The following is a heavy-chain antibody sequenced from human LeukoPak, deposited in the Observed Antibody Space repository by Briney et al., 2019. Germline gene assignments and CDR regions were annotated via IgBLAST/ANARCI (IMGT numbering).Heavy chain of an antibody. V-gene: IGHV3-9*01. D-gene: IGHD3-22*01. CDR1: GFTFDDYA. CDR3: AKGQSSGYIFHY. CDR2: ISWNSGSI. J-gene: IGHJ4*02. Sequence: GGSLRLSCAASGFTFDDYAMHWVRHAPGQGSEWGSGISWNSGSIGYADSVKGRFTISRDNAKNSLYLQMNSLRAEDTALYYCAKGQSSGYIFHYWGQGTLVTVSS.